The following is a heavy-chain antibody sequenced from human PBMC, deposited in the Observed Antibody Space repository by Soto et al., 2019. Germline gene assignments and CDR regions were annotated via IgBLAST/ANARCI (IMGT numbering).Heavy chain of an antibody. CDR1: GFTFSNAW. CDR3: TTVERGYIWGSYRLDVFDI. D-gene: IGHD3-16*02. Sequence: GGSLRLSCAASGFTFSNAWMTWVRQAPGKGLEWVGRIKSKADGGTTDYAAPVKGRFTISRDDSTNTLYLQMTSLKTEDTAVYYCTTVERGYIWGSYRLDVFDIWGQGTMVTVSS. J-gene: IGHJ3*02. CDR2: IKSKADGGTT. V-gene: IGHV3-15*01.